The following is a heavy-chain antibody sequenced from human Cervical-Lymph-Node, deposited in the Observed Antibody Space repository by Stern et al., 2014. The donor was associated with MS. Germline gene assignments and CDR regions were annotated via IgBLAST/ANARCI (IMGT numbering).Heavy chain of an antibody. J-gene: IGHJ4*02. CDR3: ARGGGLVGYFDY. D-gene: IGHD1-26*01. CDR1: GDTFSSYA. CDR2: ITPVFGTT. Sequence: VQLVESEAEVKKPGSSVKVSCKASGDTFSSYAINWVRQVPGKGLEWMGGITPVFGTTNYAQKFQGRVTITADKSTNTAYMELMTLRSEDTAVYYCARGGGLVGYFDYWGQGTLVSVSS. V-gene: IGHV1-69*06.